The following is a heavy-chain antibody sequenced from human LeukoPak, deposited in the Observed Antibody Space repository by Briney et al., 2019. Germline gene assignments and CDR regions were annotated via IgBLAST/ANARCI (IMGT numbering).Heavy chain of an antibody. CDR2: IYYSGST. V-gene: IGHV4-39*01. J-gene: IGHJ4*02. D-gene: IGHD6-19*01. CDR3: ARQYSSGWARYFDY. CDR1: GGSISSSSYY. Sequence: PSETLSLTCTVSGGSISSSSYYWGWIRQPPGKGLEWIGSIYYSGSTYYNPSLKSRVTISVDTSKNQFSLKLSSVTAADTAVYYRARQYSSGWARYFDYWGQGTLVTVSS.